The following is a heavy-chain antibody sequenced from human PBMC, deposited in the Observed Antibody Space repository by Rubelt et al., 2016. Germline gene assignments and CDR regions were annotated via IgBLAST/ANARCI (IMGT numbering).Heavy chain of an antibody. CDR3: ARGYSTSYYYFDF. V-gene: IGHV4-31*03. CDR1: AASISSGGYF. D-gene: IGHD6-13*01. J-gene: IGHJ4*02. CDR2: IYYSGST. Sequence: QVQLQESGPGLVKPSQTLSLTCTVSAASISSGGYFWSRIRPHPGKGLKWIGNIYYSGSTYYNPSLKSRVTIYLDTSKNQCSRKLSSVAAADTAVYYCARGYSTSYYYFDFWGQGALVTVSS.